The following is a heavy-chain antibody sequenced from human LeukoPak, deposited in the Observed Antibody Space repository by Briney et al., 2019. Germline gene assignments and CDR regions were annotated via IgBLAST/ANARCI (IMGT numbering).Heavy chain of an antibody. CDR2: INHSGST. Sequence: SETLSLTCAVYGGSFSGYYWSWIRQPPGKGLEWIGEINHSGSTNYNPSLKSRVTISVDTSKNQFSLKLSSVTAADTAVYYCARVSYGSGSKGVPSFDYWGQGTLVTVSS. CDR3: ARVSYGSGSKGVPSFDY. D-gene: IGHD3-10*01. J-gene: IGHJ4*02. CDR1: GGSFSGYY. V-gene: IGHV4-34*01.